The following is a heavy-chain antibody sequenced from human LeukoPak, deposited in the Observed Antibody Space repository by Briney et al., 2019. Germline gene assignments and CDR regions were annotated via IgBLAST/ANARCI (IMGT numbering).Heavy chain of an antibody. CDR1: GYTFTSYG. V-gene: IGHV1-18*01. D-gene: IGHD5-18*01. CDR2: ISAYNGNT. J-gene: IGHJ4*02. Sequence: ASVKVSCKAPGYTFTSYGISWVRQAPGQGLEWMGWISAYNGNTNYAQKLQGRVTMTTDTSTSTAYMELRSLRSDDTAVYYCAREHWDTXMVYFDYWGQGTLVTVSS. CDR3: AREHWDTXMVYFDY.